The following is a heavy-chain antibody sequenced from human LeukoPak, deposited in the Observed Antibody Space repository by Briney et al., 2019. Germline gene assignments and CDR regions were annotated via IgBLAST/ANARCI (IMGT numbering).Heavy chain of an antibody. CDR1: GFTVSSNY. D-gene: IGHD3-22*01. CDR3: ARGDSSGYYYSYFDC. J-gene: IGHJ4*02. CDR2: IYSGGST. Sequence: GGSLRLSCAASGFTVSSNYMSWVRQAPGKGLEWVSVIYSGGSTYYADSVKGRFTISRDNSKNTLYLQMNSLRAEDTAVYYCARGDSSGYYYSYFDCWGQGTLVTVSS. V-gene: IGHV3-66*01.